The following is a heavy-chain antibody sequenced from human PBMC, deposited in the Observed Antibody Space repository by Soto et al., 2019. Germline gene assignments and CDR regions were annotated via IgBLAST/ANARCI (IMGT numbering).Heavy chain of an antibody. Sequence: GGSLRLSCAASGFTFSSYAMHWVRQAPGKGLEWVAVISYDGSNKYYADSVKGRFTISRDNSKNTLYLQMNSLRAEDTAVYSCARDISSDTAVAGTVGYYYYMDVWGKGTTVTVSS. J-gene: IGHJ6*03. CDR1: GFTFSSYA. CDR2: ISYDGSNK. V-gene: IGHV3-30*04. D-gene: IGHD6-19*01. CDR3: ARDISSDTAVAGTVGYYYYMDV.